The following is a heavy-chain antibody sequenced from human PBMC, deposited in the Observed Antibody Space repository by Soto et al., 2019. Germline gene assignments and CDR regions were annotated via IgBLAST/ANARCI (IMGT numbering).Heavy chain of an antibody. V-gene: IGHV4-59*01. CDR1: GGSISSYY. D-gene: IGHD3-10*01. CDR3: ARGAGSGSYYTHYYYYYGMDV. Sequence: KPSETLSLTCTVSGGSISSYYWSWIRQPPGKGLEWIGYIYYSGSTNYNPSLKSRVTISVDTSKNQFSLKLSSVTAADTAVYYCARGAGSGSYYTHYYYYYGMDVWGQGTTVTVSS. CDR2: IYYSGST. J-gene: IGHJ6*02.